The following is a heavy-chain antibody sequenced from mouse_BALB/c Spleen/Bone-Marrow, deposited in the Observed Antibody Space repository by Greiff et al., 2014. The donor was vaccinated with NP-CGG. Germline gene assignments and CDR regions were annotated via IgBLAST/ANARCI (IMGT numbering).Heavy chain of an antibody. J-gene: IGHJ4*01. Sequence: VQRVESGPGLVAPSQSLSITCTVSGFSLTSYGVSWVRQPPGKGLEWLGVIWGDGSTNYHSALISRLSISKDNSKSRVFLKLNCLQTDDTATYYCAKEGLLRYYYAMDYWGQGTSVTVSS. D-gene: IGHD2-3*01. CDR3: AKEGLLRYYYAMDY. V-gene: IGHV2-3*01. CDR2: IWGDGST. CDR1: GFSLTSYG.